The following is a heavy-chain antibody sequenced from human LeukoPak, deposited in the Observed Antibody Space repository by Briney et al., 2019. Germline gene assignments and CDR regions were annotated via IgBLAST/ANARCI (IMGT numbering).Heavy chain of an antibody. CDR1: GGTFSSYA. D-gene: IGHD3-22*01. J-gene: IGHJ4*02. CDR3: ARESGLLITMIVASMYFDY. Sequence: SVKVSCKASGGTFSSYAISWVRQAPGQGLEWMGRIIPIFGTANYAQKFQGRVTITTDESTSTAYMELSSLRSEDTAVYYCARESGLLITMIVASMYFDYWGQGTLVTVSS. CDR2: IIPIFGTA. V-gene: IGHV1-69*05.